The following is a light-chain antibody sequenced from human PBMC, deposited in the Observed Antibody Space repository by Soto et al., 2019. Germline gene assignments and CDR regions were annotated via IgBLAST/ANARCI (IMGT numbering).Light chain of an antibody. V-gene: IGLV2-14*01. J-gene: IGLJ1*01. Sequence: QSALTQPASVSGSPGQWITISCTGTSSDVGSYNYVSWYQQRPGKAPQLIIYGVNNRPSGVSNRFSGSKSDNTASLTISGLQAEDEADYYCNSYTTSSTYVFGTGTKLTVL. CDR3: NSYTTSSTYV. CDR1: SSDVGSYNY. CDR2: GVN.